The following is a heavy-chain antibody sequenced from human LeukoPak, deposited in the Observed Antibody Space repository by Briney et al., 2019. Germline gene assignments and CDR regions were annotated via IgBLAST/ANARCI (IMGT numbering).Heavy chain of an antibody. CDR1: GGTFSDYS. V-gene: IGHV1-69*02. Sequence: SVEVSCKASGGTFSDYSISWVRQAPGQGFQWMGRIIPIVNMVDYAKRFQGRVTIIADKSTSTAHMELSSLRSEDTAVYYCARGDGYNGFRYWGQGTLVTVSS. J-gene: IGHJ4*02. CDR2: IIPIVNMV. CDR3: ARGDGYNGFRY. D-gene: IGHD5-24*01.